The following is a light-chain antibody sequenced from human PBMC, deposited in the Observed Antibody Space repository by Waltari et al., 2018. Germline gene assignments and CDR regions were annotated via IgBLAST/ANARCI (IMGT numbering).Light chain of an antibody. J-gene: IGLJ3*02. CDR1: SSVIGS. CDR3: CSFAGGSSWV. V-gene: IGLV2-23*01. Sequence: QSALTQPASVSGSPGPSITISCTGTSSVIGSVSWYQQHPGMAPKLMIYEGTKRPSGLSNRFSGSKSGNTASLTISGLQAEDDADYYCCSFAGGSSWVFGGGTKVTVL. CDR2: EGT.